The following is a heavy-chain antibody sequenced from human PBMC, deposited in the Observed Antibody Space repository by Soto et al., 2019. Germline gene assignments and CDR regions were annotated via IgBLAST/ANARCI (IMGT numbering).Heavy chain of an antibody. CDR2: ISGSGGST. J-gene: IGHJ4*02. Sequence: GGSLRLSCAASGFTFSSYAMSWVRQAPWKGLDWVSAISGSGGSTYYADSVKGRFTISRDNSKNTLYLQMNSLRAEDTAVYYCAKDLHYYDSSGYYAYYFDYWGQGTLVTVSS. CDR3: AKDLHYYDSSGYYAYYFDY. CDR1: GFTFSSYA. V-gene: IGHV3-23*01. D-gene: IGHD3-22*01.